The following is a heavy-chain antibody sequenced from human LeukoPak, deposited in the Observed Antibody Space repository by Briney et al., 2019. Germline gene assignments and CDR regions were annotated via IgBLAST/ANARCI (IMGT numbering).Heavy chain of an antibody. CDR1: AFSFGSYA. CDR2: IYPSSDEI. J-gene: IGHJ4*02. D-gene: IGHD7-27*01. Sequence: GGSLRLSCAASAFSFGSYAMIWVRQAPGKGLELVSVIYPSSDEIRYAESVKGRFTVSRYNSKNTLSLQMNSLRAEDTAIYYCAKYSQTGDPFDYWGQGTLVVVSS. V-gene: IGHV3-23*01. CDR3: AKYSQTGDPFDY.